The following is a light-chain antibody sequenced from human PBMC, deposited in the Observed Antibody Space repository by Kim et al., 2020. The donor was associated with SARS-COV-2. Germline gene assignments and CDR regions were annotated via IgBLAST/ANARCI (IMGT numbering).Light chain of an antibody. CDR2: DVS. J-gene: IGLJ2*01. Sequence: QSALTQPPSASGSPGQSVTISCTGTSSDGGGYNYVSWYQQHPDKAPKLMIYDVSNRPSGVPNRFSGSKSGNTASLTVSGLQAEDEADFYCSSYATITNCVFGGGTKVTVL. CDR1: SSDGGGYNY. V-gene: IGLV2-8*01. CDR3: SSYATITNCV.